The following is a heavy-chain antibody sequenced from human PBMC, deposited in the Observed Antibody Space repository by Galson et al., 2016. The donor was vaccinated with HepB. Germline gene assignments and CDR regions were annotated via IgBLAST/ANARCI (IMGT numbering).Heavy chain of an antibody. CDR2: ISGSGGST. D-gene: IGHD4-11*01. J-gene: IGHJ4*02. CDR1: GFTFDNYA. Sequence: SLRLSCAASGFTFDNYAMTWVRQAPGKGLQWVSSISGSGGSTYFADSVQGRCTISRDNSKNTLYLQMNTLRAGDTAVYYCAKMGKTTTVTTYVDSWGKGTLVTVSS. CDR3: AKMGKTTTVTTYVDS. V-gene: IGHV3-23*01.